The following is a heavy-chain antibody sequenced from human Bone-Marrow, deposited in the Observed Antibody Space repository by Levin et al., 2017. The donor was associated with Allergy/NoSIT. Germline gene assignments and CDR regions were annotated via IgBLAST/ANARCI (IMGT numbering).Heavy chain of an antibody. CDR2: IYHSGST. CDR1: GGPMTSNGYY. J-gene: IGHJ6*02. V-gene: IGHV4-31*03. Sequence: PSETLSLTCTVSGGPMTSNGYYWTWVRQLPGKGLEWIGYIYHSGSTNYNPSLKSRLTLSIDTSKNQFFLQLSSVTAADTAVYYCARDIAYDDVYGMAVWGQGTTVTVSS. CDR3: ARDIAYDDVYGMAV. D-gene: IGHD3-16*01.